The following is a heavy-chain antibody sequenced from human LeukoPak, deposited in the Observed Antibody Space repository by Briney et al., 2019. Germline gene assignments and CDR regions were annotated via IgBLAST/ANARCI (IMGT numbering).Heavy chain of an antibody. CDR2: ISGSSSYI. V-gene: IGHV3-21*01. D-gene: IGHD2-2*01. J-gene: IGHJ6*03. CDR3: ARAHGAGGLGYQYLDV. CDR1: GFTFSSYS. Sequence: PGGSLRLSCAASGFTFSSYSMNWVRQAPGKGLEWVSSISGSSSYIYYADSVKGRFTISRDNAKNSLFLQMNSLRAEDTAVYYCARAHGAGGLGYQYLDVWGKGTTVTISS.